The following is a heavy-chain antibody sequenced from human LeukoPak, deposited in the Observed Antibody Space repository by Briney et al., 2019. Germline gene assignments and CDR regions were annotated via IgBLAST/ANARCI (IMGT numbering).Heavy chain of an antibody. CDR2: ISRNGDTR. V-gene: IGHV3-11*01. CDR1: GFTSTDYY. D-gene: IGHD4-17*01. CDR3: ARGPTTVTSPHFDY. Sequence: GGSLRLSCAASGFTSTDYYMTWIRQAPGKGLEWVSYISRNGDTRYYADSVKGRFTISRDNAKNSLYLQMNSLRAEDTAVYYCARGPTTVTSPHFDYWGQGTLVPVSS. J-gene: IGHJ4*02.